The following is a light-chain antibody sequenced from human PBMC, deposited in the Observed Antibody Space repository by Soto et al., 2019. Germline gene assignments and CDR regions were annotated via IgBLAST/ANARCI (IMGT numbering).Light chain of an antibody. CDR3: QSYDSSLRVV. Sequence: QSALTQPPSVSGAPGQRVTISCTGSSSNIGAGYDVHWYQQLPGTAPKLLIYGNSNRPSGVPDRFSGSKSGTSASLAITGLQAEDEADYYCQSYDSSLRVVFGGGTKLTVL. J-gene: IGLJ2*01. CDR2: GNS. CDR1: SSNIGAGYD. V-gene: IGLV1-40*01.